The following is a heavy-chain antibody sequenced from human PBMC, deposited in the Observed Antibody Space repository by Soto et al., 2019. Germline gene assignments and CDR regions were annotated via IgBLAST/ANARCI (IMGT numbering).Heavy chain of an antibody. CDR3: ARDRITTRGDAFDL. CDR1: GGTFNTYI. CDR2: IIPIPDIT. J-gene: IGHJ3*01. D-gene: IGHD3-3*01. Sequence: QVQLVQSGAEVRKPGSSVKVSCKAPGGTFNTYIISWVRQAPGQGLEWMGRIIPIPDITNYAQKFQGRVTVTADRSTSTASMELTSLKSEDTAVYYCARDRITTRGDAFDLWGQGTMVTVSS. V-gene: IGHV1-69*08.